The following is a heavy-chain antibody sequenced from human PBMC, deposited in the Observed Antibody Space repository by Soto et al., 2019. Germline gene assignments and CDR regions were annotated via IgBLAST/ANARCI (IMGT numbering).Heavy chain of an antibody. J-gene: IGHJ6*02. D-gene: IGHD6-6*01. V-gene: IGHV3-33*01. Sequence: PGRSLRLSCAASGFTFSSYGIHWGRQAPGKGLEWVAVIWYDGSNKYYADSVKGRFTISRDNSKNTLYLQMNSLRAEDTAVYYCARESNYYYGMDVWGQGTTVTVSS. CDR3: ARESNYYYGMDV. CDR2: IWYDGSNK. CDR1: GFTFSSYG.